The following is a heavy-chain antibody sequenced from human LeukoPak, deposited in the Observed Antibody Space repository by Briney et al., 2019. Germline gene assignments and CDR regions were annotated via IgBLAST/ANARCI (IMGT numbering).Heavy chain of an antibody. D-gene: IGHD2-2*01. V-gene: IGHV3-48*01. CDR1: GFTFSSYS. J-gene: IGHJ4*02. CDR2: ISSSSSTI. CDR3: ATPEPNCSSTSCYRSKTATPFDY. Sequence: GGSLRLSCAASGFTFSSYSMNWVRQAPGKGLEWVSYISSSSSTIYYADSVKGRFTISRDNAKNSLYLQMNSLRAEDTAVYYCATPEPNCSSTSCYRSKTATPFDYWGQGTLVTVSS.